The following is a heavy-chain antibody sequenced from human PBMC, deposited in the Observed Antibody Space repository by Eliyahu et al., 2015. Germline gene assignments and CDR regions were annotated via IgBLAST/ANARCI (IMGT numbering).Heavy chain of an antibody. CDR1: GXTFRXXA. Sequence: QVKLVESGGGXVRPGGSPRXSCAAXGXTFRXXAMHWLRQPPGKGLEWVSFISHDGSNEKYGDSVKGRFTISRDNSKNTVYLQMNGLRDEDTAVYYCAKALHSIDLLNFEYWGLGTLVTVSS. D-gene: IGHD3-9*01. CDR2: ISHDGSNE. CDR3: AKALHSIDLLNFEY. J-gene: IGHJ4*02. V-gene: IGHV3-30*18.